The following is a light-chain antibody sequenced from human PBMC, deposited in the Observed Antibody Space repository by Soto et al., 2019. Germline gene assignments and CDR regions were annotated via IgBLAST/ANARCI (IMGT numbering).Light chain of an antibody. CDR1: QNINNY. J-gene: IGKJ5*01. V-gene: IGKV1-33*01. CDR3: QQYENLPT. Sequence: IQRTQSPSSLSSSVGDRVTTTCQASQNINNYLNWYQQKPGRAPKLLIYDASNLEAGVPSRFRGSGSGTDFTFTISRLQPEDTATYYCQQYENLPTFGQGTRLEIK. CDR2: DAS.